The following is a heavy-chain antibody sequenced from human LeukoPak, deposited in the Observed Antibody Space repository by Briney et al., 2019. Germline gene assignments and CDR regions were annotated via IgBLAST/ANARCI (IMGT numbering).Heavy chain of an antibody. CDR2: IQNSART. V-gene: IGHV4-61*01. D-gene: IGHD4-11*01. CDR1: GGSVNSGSYF. J-gene: IGHJ6*02. Sequence: SGTLSLTCTVSGGSVNSGSYFWSWIRQPPGKGLEWIGYIQNSARTNYNPSLESRVTISVDSSKDQFSLRLSSVTAADTAVYYCATDYSNFYGMDAWGQGTTVTVSS. CDR3: ATDYSNFYGMDA.